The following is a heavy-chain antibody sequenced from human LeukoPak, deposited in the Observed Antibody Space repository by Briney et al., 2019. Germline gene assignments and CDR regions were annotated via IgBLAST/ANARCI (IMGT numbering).Heavy chain of an antibody. CDR3: VNYYDSSDYQQPNHFDY. V-gene: IGHV4-39*01. J-gene: IGHJ4*02. CDR2: IYYSGST. CDR1: GGSISSSSYY. Sequence: PSETLSLTCTVSGGSISSSSYYWGWIRQPPGKGLDWIGSIYYSGSTYYNPSLKSRFTISVDTSKNQFSLKLSSVTAADTAVYYCVNYYDSSDYQQPNHFDYWGQGTLVTVFS. D-gene: IGHD3-22*01.